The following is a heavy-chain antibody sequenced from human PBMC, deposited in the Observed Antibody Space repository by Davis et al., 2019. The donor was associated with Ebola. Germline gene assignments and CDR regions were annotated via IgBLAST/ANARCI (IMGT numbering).Heavy chain of an antibody. D-gene: IGHD4-17*01. J-gene: IGHJ3*02. CDR2: IYSGGST. CDR3: ARAATTTHAFDI. CDR1: GFTVSSNY. V-gene: IGHV3-53*04. Sequence: GESLKISCAASGFTVSSNYMSWVRQAPGKGLEWVSVIYSGGSTYYADSVKGRFTISRHNSKNTLYLQMNSLRAEDTAVYYCARAATTTHAFDIWGQGTMVTVSS.